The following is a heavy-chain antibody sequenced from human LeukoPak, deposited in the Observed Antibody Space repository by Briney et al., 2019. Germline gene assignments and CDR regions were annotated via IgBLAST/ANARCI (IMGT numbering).Heavy chain of an antibody. CDR2: MNPNNGNT. J-gene: IGHJ4*02. CDR1: GYTFTSYD. Sequence: ASVKVSCKASGYTFTSYDINWVRQATGQGLEWMEWMNPNNGNTGYAQKFQGRVTMTRNTSISTAYMELSSPRSEDTAVYYCARGRRGALGRSSHTYYFDYWGQGTLVTVSS. CDR3: ARGRRGALGRSSHTYYFDY. V-gene: IGHV1-8*01. D-gene: IGHD3-16*01.